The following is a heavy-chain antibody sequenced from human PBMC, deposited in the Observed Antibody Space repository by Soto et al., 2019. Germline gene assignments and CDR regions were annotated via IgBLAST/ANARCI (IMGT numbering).Heavy chain of an antibody. J-gene: IGHJ5*02. CDR1: GGSISSGGYY. CDR3: ARERAPLRSRDNWFDP. Sequence: NPSETLSLTCTVSGGSISSGGYYWSWIRQHPGKGLEWIGYIYYSGSTYYNPSLKSRVTISVDTSKNQFSLKLSSVTAADTAVYYCARERAPLRSRDNWFDPWGQGTLVTVSS. V-gene: IGHV4-31*03. CDR2: IYYSGST. D-gene: IGHD3-3*01.